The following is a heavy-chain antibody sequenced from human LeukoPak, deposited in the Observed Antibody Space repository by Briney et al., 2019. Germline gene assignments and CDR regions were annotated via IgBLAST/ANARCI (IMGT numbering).Heavy chain of an antibody. Sequence: SVKVSCKASGGTFSSYGVSWVRQAPGQGLEWMGGIIPIFGTPNYAQKFQGRVTITADESTSTAYMELSSLRSEDTAVYYCARGSGTITMVRGVFYGMDVWGQGTTVTVSS. CDR3: ARGSGTITMVRGVFYGMDV. V-gene: IGHV1-69*13. J-gene: IGHJ6*02. D-gene: IGHD3-10*01. CDR1: GGTFSSYG. CDR2: IIPIFGTP.